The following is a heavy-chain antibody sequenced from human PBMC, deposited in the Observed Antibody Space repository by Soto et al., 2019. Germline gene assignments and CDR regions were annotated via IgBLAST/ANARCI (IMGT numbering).Heavy chain of an antibody. D-gene: IGHD3-9*01. CDR1: GVSFSSHS. J-gene: IGHJ5*02. Sequence: EVQLVESVGGLVQPGGFLRRSCAASGVSFSSHSMNWVRQAPGKGLEWVSYISSTSSIIYYADSVKGRFTTSRDTAKNSLYLQLNSLRVEDTAGYYCARAAGWLDISLHPWGQGNLVIVSS. CDR2: ISSTSSII. CDR3: ARAAGWLDISLHP. V-gene: IGHV3-48*01.